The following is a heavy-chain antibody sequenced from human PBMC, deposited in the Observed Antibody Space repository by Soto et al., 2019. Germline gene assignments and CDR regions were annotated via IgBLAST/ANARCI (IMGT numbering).Heavy chain of an antibody. CDR3: ARYCGVGSSFFGGFAI. D-gene: IGHD2-21*01. V-gene: IGHV4-4*01. CDR1: GVSINSANW. J-gene: IGHJ3*02. CDR2: IYHSGST. Sequence: QMQLQESGPGLVKPSGTLSLTCTVSGVSINSANWWTWVRQSPGKGLEWIGEIYHSGSTNFNPSLKSRVTISVDVSKHQFVLEMTSVISAETAVYGCARYCGVGSSFFGGFAIGGRGITFTVSS.